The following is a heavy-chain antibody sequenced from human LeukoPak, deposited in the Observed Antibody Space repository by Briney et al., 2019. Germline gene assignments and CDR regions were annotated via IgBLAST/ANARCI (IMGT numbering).Heavy chain of an antibody. CDR3: TRGSYGDYEY. D-gene: IGHD4-17*01. CDR2: IDLSSTYI. Sequence: GVSLRLSCSASRFTFSTYTMNWVRQAPGRGLEWISAIDLSSTYIYYADSVKGRFTISRDNAQNSLYLQLNSMKAEDTAVYYCTRGSYGDYEYWGQGPLVTVSS. CDR1: RFTFSTYT. V-gene: IGHV3-21*01. J-gene: IGHJ4*02.